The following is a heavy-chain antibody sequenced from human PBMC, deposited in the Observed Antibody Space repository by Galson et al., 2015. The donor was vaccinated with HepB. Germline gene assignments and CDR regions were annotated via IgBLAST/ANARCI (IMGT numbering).Heavy chain of an antibody. Sequence: SLRLSCAASGFTFSSYAMHWVRQAPGKGLEWVAVISYDGSNKYYADSVKGRFTISRDNYKNTLYLQMNSLRAEDTAVYYCARDIIMTRDGDNGAGDYWGQGTLVTVSS. CDR3: ARDIIMTRDGDNGAGDY. V-gene: IGHV3-30-3*01. CDR1: GFTFSSYA. J-gene: IGHJ4*02. D-gene: IGHD5-24*01. CDR2: ISYDGSNK.